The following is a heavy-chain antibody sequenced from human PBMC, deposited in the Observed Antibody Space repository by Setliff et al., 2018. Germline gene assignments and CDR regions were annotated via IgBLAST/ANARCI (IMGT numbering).Heavy chain of an antibody. J-gene: IGHJ3*02. CDR3: ARDRFYNSWSGTSITAPHDAFDI. Sequence: ASVKVSCKASGATFSGYGISWVRQAPGQGLEWMGIINPSGGLTKYAQKFQGRVTMTSDTSTNTVYLEVSSLRSEDTAVYFCARDRFYNSWSGTSITAPHDAFDIWGQGTMVTVSS. D-gene: IGHD3-3*01. V-gene: IGHV1-46*03. CDR2: INPSGGLT. CDR1: GATFSGYG.